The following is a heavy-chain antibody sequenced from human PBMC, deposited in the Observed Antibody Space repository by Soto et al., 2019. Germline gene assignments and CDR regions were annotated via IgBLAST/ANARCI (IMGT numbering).Heavy chain of an antibody. V-gene: IGHV3-23*01. J-gene: IGHJ4*02. Sequence: EVQLLESGGGLVQPGGSLRLSCAASGFTFSSYAMSWVRQAPGKGLEWVSAISGSGGSTYYADSVKGRFTISRDNSKNTLYLQMNSLRAEDTAVSYCAKKTVVVPAAIHYWGQGTLVTVSS. CDR3: AKKTVVVPAAIHY. CDR1: GFTFSSYA. CDR2: ISGSGGST. D-gene: IGHD2-2*01.